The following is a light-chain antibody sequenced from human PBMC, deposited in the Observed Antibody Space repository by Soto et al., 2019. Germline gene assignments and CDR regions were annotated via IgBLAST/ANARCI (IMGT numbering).Light chain of an antibody. Sequence: DIHMAQAPSSLSAAAGDTVTITCRASQNVYNFVNWYQQRPGEAPRLLVHAVSNLQNAVPSRFSGSGSGTDFTLTIGSLQPEDFATYYCQQTYSSPMYTLGQGTNVDI. CDR1: QNVYNF. CDR3: QQTYSSPMYT. CDR2: AVS. V-gene: IGKV1-39*01. J-gene: IGKJ2*01.